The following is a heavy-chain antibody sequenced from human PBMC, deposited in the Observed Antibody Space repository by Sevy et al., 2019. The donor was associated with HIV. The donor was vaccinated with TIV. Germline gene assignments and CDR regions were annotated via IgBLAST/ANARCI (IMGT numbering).Heavy chain of an antibody. J-gene: IGHJ4*01. D-gene: IGHD3-22*01. CDR1: RFTFSSSA. Sequence: GGSLRLSCAASRFTFSSSAINWVRQAPGKGLEWVSVISASGGSTYYADSVKGRFTISRDNSKNMLYLQMNSLRAEDTAVYYCAKKYGPPKVVPGTGAFDHWGHGTPVTVSS. CDR2: ISASGGST. CDR3: AKKYGPPKVVPGTGAFDH. V-gene: IGHV3-23*01.